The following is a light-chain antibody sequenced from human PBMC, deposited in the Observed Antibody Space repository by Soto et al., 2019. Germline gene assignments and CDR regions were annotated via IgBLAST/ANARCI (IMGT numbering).Light chain of an antibody. Sequence: EIVLTQSPATLSLSPGERATLSCRASQSVSGCLAWYQQKPGQAPRLLIYDASNRATGIPARFSGSGSGTDFTLTLSSLEPEDFAVYYCQQRCNWPPVTFGGGTKVEIK. CDR1: QSVSGC. CDR3: QQRCNWPPVT. J-gene: IGKJ4*01. CDR2: DAS. V-gene: IGKV3-11*01.